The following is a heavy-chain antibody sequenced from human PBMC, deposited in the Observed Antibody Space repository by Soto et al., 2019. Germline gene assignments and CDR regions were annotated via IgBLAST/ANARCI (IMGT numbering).Heavy chain of an antibody. CDR1: GYTFRDYP. D-gene: IGHD3-3*01. CDR3: AKDRGGRVPADSFYFYFGMDV. CDR2: INGGDGRT. Sequence: SVKVSCKASGYTFRDYPVHWVRQAPGQKPEWMGWINGGDGRTRYSQNFQGRVTFTRDTSTNTAYMEAGSLRFEDTAVYYCAKDRGGRVPADSFYFYFGMDVWGQGTTVTVSS. J-gene: IGHJ6*02. V-gene: IGHV1-3*01.